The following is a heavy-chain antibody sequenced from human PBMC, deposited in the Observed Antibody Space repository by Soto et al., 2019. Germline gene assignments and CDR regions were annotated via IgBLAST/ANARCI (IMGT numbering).Heavy chain of an antibody. CDR2: IIPIFGTA. Sequence: QVQLVQSGAEVKKPGSSVKVSCKASGGTFSSYAISWVRQAPGQGLEWMGGIIPIFGTANHAQKFQGRVTIGADESTSTAYMELNSLRSEDTVVYYCARTYYYDSSGYSLDCWGQGTLVTVSS. V-gene: IGHV1-69*01. D-gene: IGHD3-22*01. J-gene: IGHJ4*02. CDR3: ARTYYYDSSGYSLDC. CDR1: GGTFSSYA.